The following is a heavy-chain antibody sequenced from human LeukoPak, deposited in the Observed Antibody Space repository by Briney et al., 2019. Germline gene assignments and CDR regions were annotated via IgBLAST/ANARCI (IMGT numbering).Heavy chain of an antibody. CDR1: GYTFTGYY. Sequence: ASLKVSCKASGYTFTGYYMHWVRQAPGQGLEWMGWINPNSGGTNYAQKFQGRVTMTRDTSISTAYMELSRLRSDDTAVYYCARVFHPHNYYDSSGYFRTPEVGFDYWGQGTLVTVSS. CDR2: INPNSGGT. V-gene: IGHV1-2*02. CDR3: ARVFHPHNYYDSSGYFRTPEVGFDY. J-gene: IGHJ4*02. D-gene: IGHD3-22*01.